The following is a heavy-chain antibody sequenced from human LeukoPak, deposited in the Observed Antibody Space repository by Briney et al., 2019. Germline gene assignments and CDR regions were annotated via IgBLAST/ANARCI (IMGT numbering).Heavy chain of an antibody. Sequence: SQTLSLTCAISGDSVSGGSAGWNWIRQSPSRGLEWLGRIYYRFKWYSDYAISVKSRITINPDTSRNQFSLQLNSVTHDDTAVYYCTGGGLVRGSLHWFDPWGQGTLVTVSS. CDR2: IYYRFKWYS. CDR1: GDSVSGGSAG. V-gene: IGHV6-1*01. D-gene: IGHD3-10*01. J-gene: IGHJ5*02. CDR3: TGGGLVRGSLHWFDP.